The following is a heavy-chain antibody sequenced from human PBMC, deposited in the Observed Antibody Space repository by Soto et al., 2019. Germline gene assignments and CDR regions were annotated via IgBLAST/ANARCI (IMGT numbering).Heavy chain of an antibody. J-gene: IGHJ3*02. D-gene: IGHD2-15*01. Sequence: EVQLVESGGGLVQPGGSLRLSCAASGFTFSSYDMHWVRQATGKGLEWVSAIGTAGDTYYPGSVKGRFTISRENAKNSLYLQMNSLSAGDTAVYYCARGPTEYCSGGSCYRDGAFDIWGHGTMVTFSS. CDR2: IGTAGDT. CDR1: GFTFSSYD. CDR3: ARGPTEYCSGGSCYRDGAFDI. V-gene: IGHV3-13*01.